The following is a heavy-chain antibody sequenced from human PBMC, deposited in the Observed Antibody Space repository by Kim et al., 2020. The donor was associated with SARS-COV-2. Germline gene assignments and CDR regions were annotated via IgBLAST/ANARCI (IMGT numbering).Heavy chain of an antibody. V-gene: IGHV3-33*01. Sequence: GGSLRLSCAASGFTFSSYGMHWVRQAPGKGLEWVAVIWYDGSNKYYADSVKGRFTISRDNSKNTLYLQMNSLRAEDTAVYYCARDLLSGGDFDWSYYYGMDVWGQGTTVTVSS. CDR2: IWYDGSNK. CDR1: GFTFSSYG. D-gene: IGHD3-9*01. CDR3: ARDLLSGGDFDWSYYYGMDV. J-gene: IGHJ6*02.